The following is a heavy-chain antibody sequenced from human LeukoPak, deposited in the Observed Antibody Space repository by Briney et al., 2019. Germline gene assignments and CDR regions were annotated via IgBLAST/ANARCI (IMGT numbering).Heavy chain of an antibody. J-gene: IGHJ3*02. CDR1: GASISSYY. Sequence: PSETLSLTCTVSGASISSYYWSWIRQPAGKGLEWIGRIYTSGSTNYNPSLKSRVTMSVDTSKNQFSLKLSSVTAADTAVYYCARGPLDYGSGSYKAFDIWGQGTMVTVSS. CDR3: ARGPLDYGSGSYKAFDI. V-gene: IGHV4-4*07. CDR2: IYTSGST. D-gene: IGHD3-10*01.